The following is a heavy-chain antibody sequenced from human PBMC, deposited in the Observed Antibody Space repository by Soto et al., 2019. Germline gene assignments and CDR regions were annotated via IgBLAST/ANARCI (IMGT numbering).Heavy chain of an antibody. CDR1: GFTVSSNY. CDR2: IYSGGST. V-gene: IGHV3-66*01. J-gene: IGHJ5*02. CDR3: ARDFGYCSGGSCYRWFDP. Sequence: GGSLRLSCAASGFTVSSNYMSWVRQAPGKGLEWVSVIYSGGSTYYADSVKGRFTISRDNSKNTLYLQMNSLRAEDTAVYYCARDFGYCSGGSCYRWFDPWGQGTLVTVSS. D-gene: IGHD2-15*01.